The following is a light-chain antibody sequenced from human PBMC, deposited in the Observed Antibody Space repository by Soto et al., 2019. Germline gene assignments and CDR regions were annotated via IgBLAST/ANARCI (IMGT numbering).Light chain of an antibody. J-gene: IGLJ1*01. CDR2: EVS. Sequence: QSVLTPPPSASGSPGQSVTISCTGTSSDVGGYNYVSWYQQHPGKAPKLMIYEVSKRPSGVPDRFSGSKSGNTASLTVSGLQAADEADYYCSSYAGSNNFQVFGTGTKLTVL. CDR1: SSDVGGYNY. V-gene: IGLV2-8*01. CDR3: SSYAGSNNFQV.